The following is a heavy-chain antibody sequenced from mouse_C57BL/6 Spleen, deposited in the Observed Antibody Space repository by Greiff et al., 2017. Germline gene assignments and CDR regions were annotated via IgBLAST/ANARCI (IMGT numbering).Heavy chain of an antibody. CDR1: GYTFTSSG. V-gene: IGHV1-81*01. CDR3: ARRNYDGYFDY. J-gene: IGHJ2*01. CDR2: IYPRSGNT. Sequence: VQGVESGAELARPGASVKLSCKASGYTFTSSGISWVKQRTGQGLEWIGEIYPRSGNTYYNEKFKGKATLTADKSSSTAYMELRSLTSEDSAVYFCARRNYDGYFDYWGQGTTLTVSS. D-gene: IGHD2-3*01.